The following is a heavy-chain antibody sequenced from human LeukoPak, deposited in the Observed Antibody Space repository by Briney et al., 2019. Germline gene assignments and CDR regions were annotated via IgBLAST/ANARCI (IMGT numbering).Heavy chain of an antibody. CDR1: GGSISSGGYS. J-gene: IGHJ6*03. V-gene: IGHV4-30-2*01. CDR2: IYHSGST. CDR3: ARTSGYSRTKPSYYYMDV. D-gene: IGHD6-13*01. Sequence: SETLSLTCAVSGGSISSGGYSWSWIRQPPGKGLEWIGYIYHSGSTYYNPSLKSRVTISVDRSKNQFSLKLSSVTAADTAVYYCARTSGYSRTKPSYYYMDVWGKGTTVTVSS.